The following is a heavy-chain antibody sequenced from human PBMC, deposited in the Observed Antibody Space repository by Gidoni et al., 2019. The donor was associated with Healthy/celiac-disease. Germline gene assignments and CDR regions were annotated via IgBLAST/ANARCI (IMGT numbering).Heavy chain of an antibody. D-gene: IGHD6-25*01. CDR2: INHSGSA. J-gene: IGHJ6*03. CDR1: GGSFSGYY. V-gene: IGHV4-34*01. CDR3: ARRPYSSAPYYYYYMDV. Sequence: QVQLQQWGAGLLKPSETLSLTCAVYGGSFSGYYWSWIRQPPGTGLEWIGEINHSGSANYNPSLKSRVTISGDTSKNQFSLKLSSVTAADTAVYYCARRPYSSAPYYYYYMDVWGKGTTVTVSS.